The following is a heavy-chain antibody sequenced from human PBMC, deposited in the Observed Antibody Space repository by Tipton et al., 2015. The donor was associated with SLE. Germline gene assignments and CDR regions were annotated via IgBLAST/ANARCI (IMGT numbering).Heavy chain of an antibody. V-gene: IGHV1-18*01. J-gene: IGHJ6*03. CDR3: ARILFDYYYYMDV. Sequence: QVQLVQSGAEVKKPGASVKVSCTASGYTFTSYGVSWVRQAPGQGLEWMGWIAAYNFKTNYAQRFQGRVTMTADPSTSTAYMELRSLRSDDTAVYYCARILFDYYYYMDVWGKGTTVTVSS. CDR2: IAAYNFKT. D-gene: IGHD3-3*01. CDR1: GYTFTSYG.